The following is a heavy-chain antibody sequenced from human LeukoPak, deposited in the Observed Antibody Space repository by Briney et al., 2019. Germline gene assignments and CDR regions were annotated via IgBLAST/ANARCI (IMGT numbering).Heavy chain of an antibody. J-gene: IGHJ4*02. CDR2: IYHSGRT. CDR3: ARDRYYYDSSGVTPIDY. CDR1: GYSISSGYY. D-gene: IGHD3-22*01. Sequence: KPSETLSLTCTVSGYSISSGYYWGWIRQPPGKGLEWIGSIYHSGRTFYNPSLKSRVTISVDTSKNQFSLKLSSVTAADTAVYYCARDRYYYDSSGVTPIDYWGQGTLVTVSS. V-gene: IGHV4-38-2*02.